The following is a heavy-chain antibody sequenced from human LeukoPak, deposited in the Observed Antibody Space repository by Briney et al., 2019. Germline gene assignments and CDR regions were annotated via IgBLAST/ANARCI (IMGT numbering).Heavy chain of an antibody. CDR2: IYYSGST. Sequence: SETLSLTCTVSGGSISSYYWSWIRQPPGKGLEWIGYIYYSGSTNYNPSLKSRVTISVDTSKNQFSLKLSSVTAADTAVYYCARVRSSIVVVITPERAFDIWGQGTMVTVSS. J-gene: IGHJ3*02. D-gene: IGHD3-22*01. CDR3: ARVRSSIVVVITPERAFDI. CDR1: GGSISSYY. V-gene: IGHV4-59*12.